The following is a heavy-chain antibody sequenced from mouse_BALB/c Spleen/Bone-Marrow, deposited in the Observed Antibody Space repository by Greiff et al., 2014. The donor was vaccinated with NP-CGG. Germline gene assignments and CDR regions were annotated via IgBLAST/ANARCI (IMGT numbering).Heavy chain of an antibody. J-gene: IGHJ2*01. CDR3: ARKYGDY. Sequence: VQLQQSGAELVRPGSSVKISCKASGYPFSSYWMNWVKQRPGQGLEWIGQIYPGDGVTNYNGKFKGNATLTADKSSSTAYMQLISLTSEDSAVYFCARKYGDYWGQGTTLTVSS. D-gene: IGHD2-10*02. CDR2: IYPGDGVT. CDR1: GYPFSSYW. V-gene: IGHV1-80*01.